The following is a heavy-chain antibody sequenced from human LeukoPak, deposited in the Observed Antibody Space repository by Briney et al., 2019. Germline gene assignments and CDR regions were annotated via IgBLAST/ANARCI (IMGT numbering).Heavy chain of an antibody. Sequence: GGSRKLSCLASGFTFKLSAMTWVRQAPGKGLEWVSSISSGSSHINYADSVKGRFTISRDNAKNLLYLQMSSLRAEDTAVYYCARDDFSTHFDYWGQGTLVTVSS. V-gene: IGHV3-21*01. D-gene: IGHD2-15*01. CDR1: GFTFKLSA. CDR2: ISSGSSHI. J-gene: IGHJ4*02. CDR3: ARDDFSTHFDY.